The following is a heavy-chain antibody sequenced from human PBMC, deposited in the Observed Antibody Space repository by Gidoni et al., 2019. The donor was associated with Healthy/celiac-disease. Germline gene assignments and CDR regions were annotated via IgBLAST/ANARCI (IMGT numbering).Heavy chain of an antibody. Sequence: QVQLQESGPGLVKPSETLSPTCTVSGGSISSYYWSWIRQPAGNGLEWIGRIYTSGSTNYNPSLKSRGTMSVDTSKNQFSLKLSSVTAADTAVYYCARVNWGSVFNYGMDVWGQGTTVTVSS. CDR1: GGSISSYY. D-gene: IGHD7-27*01. V-gene: IGHV4-4*07. J-gene: IGHJ6*02. CDR2: IYTSGST. CDR3: ARVNWGSVFNYGMDV.